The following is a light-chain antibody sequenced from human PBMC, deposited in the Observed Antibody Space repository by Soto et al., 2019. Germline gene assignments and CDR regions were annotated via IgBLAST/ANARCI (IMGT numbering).Light chain of an antibody. J-gene: IGLJ2*01. V-gene: IGLV2-11*01. CDR1: SSDVGAYNY. CDR2: DVS. Sequence: QSALTQPRSVSGSPGQSVTISCTGTSSDVGAYNYVSWYQQHPGKAPRLMIYDVSKRPSGVPNRFSGSKPGNTASLTISGLQAEDEADYYCCSYAGSYIVIIGGGTKLTVL. CDR3: CSYAGSYIVI.